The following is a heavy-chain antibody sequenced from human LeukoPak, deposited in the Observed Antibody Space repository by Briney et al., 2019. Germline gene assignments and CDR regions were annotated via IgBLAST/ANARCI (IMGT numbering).Heavy chain of an antibody. V-gene: IGHV3-23*01. J-gene: IGHJ4*02. CDR1: GFTFSSYW. CDR3: ARGYQLLYLSYFDY. CDR2: ISGSGGST. Sequence: PGGSLRLSCAASGFTFSSYWMSWVRQAPGKGLEWVSAISGSGGSTYYADSVKGRFTISRDNSKNTLYLQMNSLRAEDTAVYCCARGYQLLYLSYFDYWGQGTLVTVSS. D-gene: IGHD2-2*02.